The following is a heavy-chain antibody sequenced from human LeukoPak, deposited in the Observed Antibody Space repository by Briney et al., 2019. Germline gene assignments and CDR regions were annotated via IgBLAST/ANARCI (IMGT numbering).Heavy chain of an antibody. V-gene: IGHV1-8*01. CDR3: ARGNWNYVPYYYYMDV. CDR2: MNPNSGNT. Sequence: ASVKVPCKASGYIFTSYDINWVRQATGQGLEWMGWMNPNSGNTGYAQKFQGRVTMTRNTSISTAYMELSSLRSEDTAVYYCARGNWNYVPYYYYMDVWGKGTTVTVSS. J-gene: IGHJ6*03. CDR1: GYIFTSYD. D-gene: IGHD1-7*01.